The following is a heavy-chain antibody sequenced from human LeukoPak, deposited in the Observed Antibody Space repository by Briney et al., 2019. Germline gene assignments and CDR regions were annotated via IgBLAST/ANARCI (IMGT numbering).Heavy chain of an antibody. V-gene: IGHV4-34*01. Sequence: SETLSLTCAVYGGSFSGYYWSWIRQPPGKGLEWIGEINHSGSTYYNPSLKSRVTISVDTSKNQFSLNLTSLTAADTAVYYCARDRKYYYHMDVWGKGTTVTVSS. J-gene: IGHJ6*03. CDR2: INHSGST. CDR1: GGSFSGYY. D-gene: IGHD1-14*01. CDR3: ARDRKYYYHMDV.